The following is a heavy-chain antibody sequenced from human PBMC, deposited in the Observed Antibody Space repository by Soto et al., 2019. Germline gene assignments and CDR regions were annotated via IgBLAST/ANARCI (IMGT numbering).Heavy chain of an antibody. J-gene: IGHJ6*02. CDR2: IIPIFGTA. CDR3: ARGGGYCSGGSCYSGLYYYYGMDV. V-gene: IGHV1-69*01. CDR1: GGTFSSYA. Sequence: QVQLVQSGAEVKKPGSSVKVSCKASGGTFSSYAISWVRQAPGQGLEWMGGIIPIFGTANYAQKFQGRVTITADESTSTAYMELSSLRFEDTAVYYCARGGGYCSGGSCYSGLYYYYGMDVWGQGTTVTVSS. D-gene: IGHD2-15*01.